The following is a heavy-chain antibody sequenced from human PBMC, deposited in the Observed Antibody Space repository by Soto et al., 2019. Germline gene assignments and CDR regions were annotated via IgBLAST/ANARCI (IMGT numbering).Heavy chain of an antibody. J-gene: IGHJ4*02. CDR2: VSSSSSYI. CDR3: ARPLTAQVVPAAIDY. Sequence: LRLSCAASGFTFSSYSMNWVRQAPGKGLEWVSSVSSSSSYIYYADSVKGRFTISRDNAKNSLYLQMNSLRAEDTAVYYCARPLTAQVVPAAIDYWGQGTLVTVSS. V-gene: IGHV3-21*01. D-gene: IGHD2-2*01. CDR1: GFTFSSYS.